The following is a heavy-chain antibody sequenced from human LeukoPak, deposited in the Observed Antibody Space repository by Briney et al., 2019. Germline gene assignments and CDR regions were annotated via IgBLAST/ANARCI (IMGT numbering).Heavy chain of an antibody. CDR3: AKGPYDSSGNYPYAEYFQH. CDR2: IRYDGSNK. CDR1: GFTFSSYG. D-gene: IGHD3-22*01. J-gene: IGHJ1*01. V-gene: IGHV3-30*02. Sequence: PGGSLRLSCAASGFTFSSYGMHWVRQAPGKVLEWVAFIRYDGSNKYYADSVKGRFTISRDNSKSTLYLQMNSLRAEDTAVYYCAKGPYDSSGNYPYAEYFQHWGQGTLVTVSS.